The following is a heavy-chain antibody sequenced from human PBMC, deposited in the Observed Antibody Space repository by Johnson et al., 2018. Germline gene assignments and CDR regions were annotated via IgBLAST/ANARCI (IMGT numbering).Heavy chain of an antibody. CDR1: GGSISGAPYC. D-gene: IGHD3-10*01. V-gene: IGHV4-31*03. J-gene: IGHJ5*01. CDR2: MHYSGSA. Sequence: QVQLVQSGPGLVEPSQTLSLTCTVSGGSISGAPYCWTWIRQHPAKGLEWIAYMHYSGSAGYNPSLKSRVTMSLDTSKNQFSLKLSSVTPADTAVYYCASRHGSGSHTDWFDSWGQGTLVTVSS. CDR3: ASRHGSGSHTDWFDS.